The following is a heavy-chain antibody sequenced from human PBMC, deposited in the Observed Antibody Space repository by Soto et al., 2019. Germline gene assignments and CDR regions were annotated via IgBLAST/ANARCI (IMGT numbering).Heavy chain of an antibody. CDR3: ARGRNNWNYRPDLDY. V-gene: IGHV1-69*13. Sequence: SVKVSCKASAGTFSSYAISWVRQAPGQGLEWMGGIIPIFGTANYAQKFQGRVTITADESTSTAYMELSSLRSEDTAVYYCARGRNNWNYRPDLDYWGQGTLVTVSS. D-gene: IGHD1-7*01. CDR2: IIPIFGTA. J-gene: IGHJ4*02. CDR1: AGTFSSYA.